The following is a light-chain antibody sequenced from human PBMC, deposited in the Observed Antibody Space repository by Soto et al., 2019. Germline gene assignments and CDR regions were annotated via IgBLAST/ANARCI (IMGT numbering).Light chain of an antibody. CDR1: QSVSSSY. CDR3: QQYRISRRT. V-gene: IGKV3-20*01. J-gene: IGKJ1*01. Sequence: EIVLTQSPGTLSLSPGERATLSCRASQSVSSSYLAWYQQKPGQAPRLLIYDASSRATGIPDRFSGSGSGTDFLLTISRLEPEDLAVYYCQQYRISRRTVGQGTKVEIK. CDR2: DAS.